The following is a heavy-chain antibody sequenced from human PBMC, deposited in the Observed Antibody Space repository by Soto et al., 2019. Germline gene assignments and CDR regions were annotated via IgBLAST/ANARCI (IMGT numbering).Heavy chain of an antibody. CDR2: IKHSGST. J-gene: IGHJ6*02. CDR3: ARGRIMITFGGVIVLYGMDV. CDR1: GGSFSGYN. D-gene: IGHD3-16*02. Sequence: PSETLSLTCAVYGGSFSGYNWSWIRQPPGKGLEWIGEIKHSGSTNYNPSLKSRVTISVDTSKNQFSLKLSSVTAADTAVYYCARGRIMITFGGVIVLYGMDVWGQGTTVTVSS. V-gene: IGHV4-34*01.